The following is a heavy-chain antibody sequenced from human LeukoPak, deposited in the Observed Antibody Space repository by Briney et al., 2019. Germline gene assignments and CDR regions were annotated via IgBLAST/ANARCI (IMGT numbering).Heavy chain of an antibody. CDR1: GFTFSTYS. Sequence: PGGSLRLSCAASGFTFSTYSMNWVRQAPGKGLEWVGRIKSKTDGGTTDYAAPVKGRFTISRDDSKNTLYLQMNSLKTEDTAVYYCTTSPRRQLVYYFDYWGQGTLVTVSS. CDR2: IKSKTDGGTT. D-gene: IGHD6-13*01. J-gene: IGHJ4*02. CDR3: TTSPRRQLVYYFDY. V-gene: IGHV3-15*01.